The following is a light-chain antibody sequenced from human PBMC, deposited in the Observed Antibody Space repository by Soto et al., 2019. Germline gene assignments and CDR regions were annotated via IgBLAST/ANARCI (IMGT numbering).Light chain of an antibody. V-gene: IGKV3D-15*01. CDR2: DAS. CDR3: QQYNNWPPAWT. CDR1: QSVSSN. J-gene: IGKJ1*01. Sequence: EIVMTPSPATLSVSPGEGATLSCRASQSVSSNLTWYQQKPGQAPRLLIYDASNRATGIPARFSGSGSGTDFTLTISRLQSEDFAVYYCQQYNNWPPAWTFGQGTKVDI.